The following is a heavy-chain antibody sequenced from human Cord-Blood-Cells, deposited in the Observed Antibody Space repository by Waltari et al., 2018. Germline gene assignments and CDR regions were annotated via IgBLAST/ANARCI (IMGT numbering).Heavy chain of an antibody. V-gene: IGHV4-34*01. CDR1: GGSFSGYY. CDR2: INHSGST. CDR3: ARGWSEMKAFDI. Sequence: QVQLQQWGAGLLKPSETLSLTCAVYGGSFSGYYWSWIRQPPGKGLEWIGEINHSGSTSCSPALKSRVTISVDASKSQFSLKLSSVTAADTAVYYCARGWSEMKAFDIWGQGTMVTVSS. J-gene: IGHJ3*02. D-gene: IGHD3-3*01.